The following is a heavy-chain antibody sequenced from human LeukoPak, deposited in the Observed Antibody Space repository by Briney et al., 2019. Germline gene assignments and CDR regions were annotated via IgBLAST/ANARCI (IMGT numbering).Heavy chain of an antibody. CDR2: ISYDGSNK. CDR3: AREFGMTGYRLYYFDY. Sequence: GGSLRLSCAASGFTFSSYAMHWVRQAPGKGLEWVAVISYDGSNKYYADSVKGRFTISRDNSKNTLYLQMNSLRAEDTAVYYCAREFGMTGYRLYYFDYWGQGTLVTVSS. V-gene: IGHV3-30-3*01. D-gene: IGHD3-9*01. CDR1: GFTFSSYA. J-gene: IGHJ4*02.